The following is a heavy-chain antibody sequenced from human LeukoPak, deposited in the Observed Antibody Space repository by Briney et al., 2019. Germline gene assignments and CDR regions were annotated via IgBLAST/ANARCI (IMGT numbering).Heavy chain of an antibody. D-gene: IGHD5-18*01. Sequence: SVKVSCKASGYTFTNYAMNWVRQAPGQGLEWMGRIIPILGIANYAQKFQGRVTITADKSTSTAYMELSSLRSEDTAVYYCARDRQLWWDWGQGTLVTVSS. CDR1: GYTFTNYA. J-gene: IGHJ4*02. CDR2: IIPILGIA. V-gene: IGHV1-69*04. CDR3: ARDRQLWWD.